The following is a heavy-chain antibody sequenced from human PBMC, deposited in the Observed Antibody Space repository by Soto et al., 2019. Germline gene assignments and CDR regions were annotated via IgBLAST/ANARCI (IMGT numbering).Heavy chain of an antibody. D-gene: IGHD6-13*01. J-gene: IGHJ5*02. CDR1: GCTFTSYG. V-gene: IGHV1-18*01. Sequence: ASVKVSCKASGCTFTSYGISWVRQAPGQGLEWMGWISAYNGNTSYAQKLQGRVTMTTDTSTSTAYMELRSLRSDDTAVYYCARSARIAAAGTQWFDPWGQGTLVTVS. CDR3: ARSARIAAAGTQWFDP. CDR2: ISAYNGNT.